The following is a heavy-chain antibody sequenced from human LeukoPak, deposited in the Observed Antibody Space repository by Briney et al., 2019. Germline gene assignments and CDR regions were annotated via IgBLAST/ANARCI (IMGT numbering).Heavy chain of an antibody. D-gene: IGHD5-18*01. CDR3: VKDLDSATNSRS. V-gene: IGHV3-23*01. CDR2: ISGSGDTT. Sequence: GGSLTLSCVASGFTFSSHVMSWVRQAPGEGLEWVSGISGSGDTTYYADSVKGRFTISRDNSKNTLSLQMNGLRAEDTAVYSCVKDLDSATNSRSWGQGTLVTVSS. CDR1: GFTFSSHV. J-gene: IGHJ5*02.